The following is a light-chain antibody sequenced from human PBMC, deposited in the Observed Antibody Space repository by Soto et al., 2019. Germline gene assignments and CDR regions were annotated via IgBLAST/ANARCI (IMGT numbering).Light chain of an antibody. Sequence: DIVLTQSPGTLSLSPGERATLSCRASQSVRSTYLGWYQHKRGQAPRLLIYGASNRATGIPDRFSGSGSGTDFTLNITRLEPEDSAVYFCQQYTGPPTTFGQGTRPEIK. CDR1: QSVRSTY. CDR2: GAS. J-gene: IGKJ5*01. CDR3: QQYTGPPTT. V-gene: IGKV3-20*01.